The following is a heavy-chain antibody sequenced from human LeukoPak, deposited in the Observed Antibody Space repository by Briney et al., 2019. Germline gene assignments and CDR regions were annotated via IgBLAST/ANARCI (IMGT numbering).Heavy chain of an antibody. D-gene: IGHD3-10*01. Sequence: ASVKVSCKASGYTFTNYYMHWVRQAPGQGLEWMGWINPNSGGTNYAQKFQGRVTMTRDTSISTAYMELSRLRSDDTAVYYCARSGAYYYGSGSYSLDYWGQGTLVTVSS. CDR3: ARSGAYYYGSGSYSLDY. CDR2: INPNSGGT. CDR1: GYTFTNYY. V-gene: IGHV1-2*02. J-gene: IGHJ4*02.